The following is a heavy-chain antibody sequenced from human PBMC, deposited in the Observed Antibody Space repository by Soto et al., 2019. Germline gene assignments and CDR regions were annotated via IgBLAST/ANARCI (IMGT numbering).Heavy chain of an antibody. CDR2: IYWDDDK. CDR1: GFSLSTTGVG. Sequence: QITLKESGPTLVKPTQTLTLTCTFSGFSLSTTGVGVGWIRQPPGKALEWLALIYWDDDKRYNSSLNSRLTITKDTSKNQVVIAMTNMEPVDTATYYCVQSRCGGDCLQSYSSHSYYGLDVWGQGTPVTVSS. D-gene: IGHD2-21*02. V-gene: IGHV2-5*02. J-gene: IGHJ6*02. CDR3: VQSRCGGDCLQSYSSHSYYGLDV.